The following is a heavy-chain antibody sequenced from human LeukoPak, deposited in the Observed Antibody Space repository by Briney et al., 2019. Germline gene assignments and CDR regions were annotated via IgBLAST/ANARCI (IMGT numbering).Heavy chain of an antibody. CDR1: GFTFSSYS. CDR2: ISSSSSTI. D-gene: IGHD2-2*01. J-gene: IGHJ4*02. V-gene: IGHV3-48*04. Sequence: PGGSLRLSCAASGFTFSSYSMNWVRQAPGKGLEWVAYISSSSSTIYYADSVKGRFTISRDNAKNSLYLQMNSLRAEDTAVYYCARVGRYQDIVVVPAAMEAGYWGQGTLVTVSS. CDR3: ARVGRYQDIVVVPAAMEAGY.